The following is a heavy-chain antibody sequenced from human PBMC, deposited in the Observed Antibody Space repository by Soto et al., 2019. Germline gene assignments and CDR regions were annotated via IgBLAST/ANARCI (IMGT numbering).Heavy chain of an antibody. Sequence: ESGGGLVQPGGSLRLSCAASGFAFSSFAMSWVRQAPGKGLEWVSAISGRGVSTYYADSVKGRFTISRDNSKNTLYLQMNSLRAEDTAVYYCVADYAFFDYWGQGTLVTVSS. D-gene: IGHD4-17*01. J-gene: IGHJ4*02. CDR1: GFAFSSFA. CDR2: ISGRGVST. V-gene: IGHV3-23*01. CDR3: VADYAFFDY.